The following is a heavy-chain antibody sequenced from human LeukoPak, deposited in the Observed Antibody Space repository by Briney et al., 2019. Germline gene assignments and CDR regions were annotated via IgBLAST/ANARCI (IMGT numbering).Heavy chain of an antibody. D-gene: IGHD1-26*01. V-gene: IGHV3-7*01. J-gene: IGHJ3*02. CDR3: ARGEEWELVDDTFDS. CDR2: IKQDGSEK. CDR1: GFTFSSYW. Sequence: GGSLRLSCAASGFTFSSYWMSWVRQAPGKGLEWVANIKQDGSEKYYVDFVKGRFTISRDNAKNSLYLQMNSLRAEDTAVYYCARGEEWELVDDTFDSWGQGTMVTVSS.